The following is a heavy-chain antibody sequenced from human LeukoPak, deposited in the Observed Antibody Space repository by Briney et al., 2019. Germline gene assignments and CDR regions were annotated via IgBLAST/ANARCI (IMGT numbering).Heavy chain of an antibody. D-gene: IGHD3-3*01. CDR1: GGSISSYY. V-gene: IGHV4-59*08. CDR2: IYYSGST. J-gene: IGHJ4*02. CDR3: ARHERFLALFGY. Sequence: SETLSLTCTVSGGSISSYYWSWIRQPPGKGLEWIGYIYYSGSTNYNPSLKSRVTISVDTSKNQFSLKLSSVTAADTAVYYCARHERFLALFGYWGQGTLVTVSS.